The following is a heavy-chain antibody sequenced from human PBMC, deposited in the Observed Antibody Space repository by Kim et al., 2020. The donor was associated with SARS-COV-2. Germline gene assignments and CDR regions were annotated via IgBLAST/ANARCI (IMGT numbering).Heavy chain of an antibody. Sequence: ASVKVSCKASGYTFTSYGISWVRQAPGQGLEWMGWISAYNGNTNYAQKLQGRVTMTTDTSTSTAYMELRSLRSDDTAVYYCARDRDYDILTHYYYYYGMDVWGQGTTVTVSS. D-gene: IGHD3-9*01. V-gene: IGHV1-18*01. CDR3: ARDRDYDILTHYYYYYGMDV. CDR1: GYTFTSYG. J-gene: IGHJ6*02. CDR2: ISAYNGNT.